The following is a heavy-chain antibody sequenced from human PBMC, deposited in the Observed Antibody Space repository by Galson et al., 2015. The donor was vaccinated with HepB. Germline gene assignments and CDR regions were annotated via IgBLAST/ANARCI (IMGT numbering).Heavy chain of an antibody. CDR3: ALVLRYFDWSDVGFDY. V-gene: IGHV1-46*01. J-gene: IGHJ4*02. D-gene: IGHD3-9*01. Sequence: SVKVSCKASGYTFTSYYMHWVRQAPGQGLEWMGIINPSGGSTSYAQKFQGRVTMTRDTSTSTVYMELSGLRSEDTAVYYCALVLRYFDWSDVGFDYWGQGTLVTVSS. CDR1: GYTFTSYY. CDR2: INPSGGST.